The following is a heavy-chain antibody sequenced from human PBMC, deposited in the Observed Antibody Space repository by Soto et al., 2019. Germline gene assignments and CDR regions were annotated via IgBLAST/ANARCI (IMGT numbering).Heavy chain of an antibody. J-gene: IGHJ6*02. Sequence: QVQLVESGGGVVQPGRSLRLSCAASGFTFRSYAMHWVRQAPGKGLECVAVIAYDGSNKFYRDYVRGRFTISRDNSENTLYLQINRLRYEDTAVYYCARRDREDIAVVIGVRPGEYGVDVWGQGTTVTVSS. CDR2: IAYDGSNK. CDR1: GFTFRSYA. D-gene: IGHD2-15*01. CDR3: ARRDREDIAVVIGVRPGEYGVDV. V-gene: IGHV3-30-3*01.